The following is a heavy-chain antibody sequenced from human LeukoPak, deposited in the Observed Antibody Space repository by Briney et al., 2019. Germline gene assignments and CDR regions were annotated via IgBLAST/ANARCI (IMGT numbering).Heavy chain of an antibody. CDR3: ARVSGSGLYFKSFDP. CDR1: GDDIISSNW. J-gene: IGHJ5*01. CDR2: VYHSGST. Sequence: PSGTLSLTCSVSGDDIISSNWWTWVRQPPQKGLEWIGEVYHSGSTNYNPSLKSRIYMSVDKSQNRFSLRLTSVTAADTAVYFCARVSGSGLYFKSFDPWDQGTLVIVSS. V-gene: IGHV4-4*02. D-gene: IGHD3-10*01.